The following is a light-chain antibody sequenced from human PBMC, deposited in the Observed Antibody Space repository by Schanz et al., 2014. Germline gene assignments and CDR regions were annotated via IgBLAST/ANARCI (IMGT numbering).Light chain of an antibody. Sequence: QSALIQPPSVSGSPGQSVTISCTGTSSDVGSYDYVSWYQQHPGTVPKLMIYEVSKRPSGVSIRFSGSTSGNTASLTISGLQAEDEADYYCCSYAGSYNFWVFGGGTKLTVL. CDR2: EVS. CDR3: CSYAGSYNFWV. V-gene: IGLV2-11*01. J-gene: IGLJ3*02. CDR1: SSDVGSYDY.